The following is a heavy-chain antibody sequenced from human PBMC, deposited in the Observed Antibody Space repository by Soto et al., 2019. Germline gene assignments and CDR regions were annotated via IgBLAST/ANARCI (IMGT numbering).Heavy chain of an antibody. D-gene: IGHD3-3*01. CDR2: IYSGANT. V-gene: IGHV3-53*04. Sequence: EVQLVESGGGLVQPGGSLRLSCAASGFTVGSNYMSWVRQAPGKGLEWVSVIYSGANTYYADSVKGRFTISRHNSKNTLYLEMNSLRTDDTAVYYCAKGGNYDVWSGYRSQFDYWGQGTVVTVSS. CDR1: GFTVGSNY. CDR3: AKGGNYDVWSGYRSQFDY. J-gene: IGHJ4*02.